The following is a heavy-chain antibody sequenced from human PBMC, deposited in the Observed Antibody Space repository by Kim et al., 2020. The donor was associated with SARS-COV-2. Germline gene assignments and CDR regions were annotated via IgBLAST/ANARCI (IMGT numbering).Heavy chain of an antibody. J-gene: IGHJ5*02. D-gene: IGHD3-10*01. V-gene: IGHV4-59*11. CDR2: IYNSGNT. CDR1: GGAISSHY. Sequence: SETLSLTCTVSGGAISSHYWSWIRQPPGKGLEWIGDIYNSGNTKYNPSLKSRVTISVDMSKNEFSLKVKSVTAADTAIYYCASAGSYGLGWFDPWGQGTPVSVSS. CDR3: ASAGSYGLGWFDP.